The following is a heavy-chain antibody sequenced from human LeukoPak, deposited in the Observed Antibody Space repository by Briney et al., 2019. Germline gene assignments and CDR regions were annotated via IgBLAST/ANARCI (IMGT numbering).Heavy chain of an antibody. Sequence: SQTLSLTCAVSGGSISSGGYSWSWIRQPPGKGLEWIGYIYHSGSTYYNLSLKSRVTISVDRSKNQFSLKLSSVTAADTAVYYCARGTVTRGFDYWGQGTLVTVSS. CDR2: IYHSGST. CDR3: ARGTVTRGFDY. D-gene: IGHD4-23*01. V-gene: IGHV4-30-2*01. CDR1: GGSISSGGYS. J-gene: IGHJ4*02.